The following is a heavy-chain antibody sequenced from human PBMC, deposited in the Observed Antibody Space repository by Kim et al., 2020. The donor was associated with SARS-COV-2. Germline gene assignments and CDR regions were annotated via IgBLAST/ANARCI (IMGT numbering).Heavy chain of an antibody. J-gene: IGHJ2*01. CDR1: GDSVSSKDAA. D-gene: IGHD3-16*01. Sequence: SQTLSLTCAISGDSVSSKDAAWNWIRQSPSRGLEWLGRTYYRSKWYNDSAVSMRGRVTISPDTSKNQFSLQLNSVTAEDTAVYYCVREGIGFGRYFDLWGRGTIIPVSS. CDR2: TYYRSKWYN. CDR3: VREGIGFGRYFDL. V-gene: IGHV6-1*01.